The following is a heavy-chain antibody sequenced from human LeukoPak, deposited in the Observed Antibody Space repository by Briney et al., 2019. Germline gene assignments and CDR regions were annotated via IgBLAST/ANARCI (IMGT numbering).Heavy chain of an antibody. Sequence: GGSLRLSWAASGFTFSHYWMSWVRQAPGKGLEWVAYIKKTGSETYYVDSVKVRFTITRDNTRNSLFLQMYNLRVEDTAVYFCAREDGYCSGGDCYSYFDSWGQGTLVTVSS. J-gene: IGHJ4*02. CDR1: GFTFSHYW. D-gene: IGHD2-15*01. CDR2: IKKTGSET. CDR3: AREDGYCSGGDCYSYFDS. V-gene: IGHV3-7*01.